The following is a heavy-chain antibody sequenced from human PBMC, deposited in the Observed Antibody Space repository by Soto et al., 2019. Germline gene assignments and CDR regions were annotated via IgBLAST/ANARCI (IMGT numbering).Heavy chain of an antibody. D-gene: IGHD6-13*01. Sequence: QVQLVQSGAEVKKPGASVKVSCKASGYTFTSYDINWLRQATGQGLEWMGWMNPNSGNTGYAQKFQGRGTMTRNTSISTAYMEVSSLRSEDTAVYYCSRERSAAGTGWFDPWGQGTLVTVSS. V-gene: IGHV1-8*01. J-gene: IGHJ5*02. CDR1: GYTFTSYD. CDR3: SRERSAAGTGWFDP. CDR2: MNPNSGNT.